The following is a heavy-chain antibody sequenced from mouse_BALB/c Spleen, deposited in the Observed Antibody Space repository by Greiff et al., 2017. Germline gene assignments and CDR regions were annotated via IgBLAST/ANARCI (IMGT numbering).Heavy chain of an antibody. V-gene: IGHV1S41*01. CDR2: IAPGSGST. CDR1: GYTFTSYW. Sequence: DLVKPGASVKLSCKASGYTFTSYWINWIKQRPGQGLEWIGRIAPGSGSTYYNEMFKGKATLTVDTSSSTAYIQLSSLSSEDSAVYFCARSYYSNYHYAMEYWGEGTSVTVSS. CDR3: ARSYYSNYHYAMEY. J-gene: IGHJ4*01. D-gene: IGHD2-5*01.